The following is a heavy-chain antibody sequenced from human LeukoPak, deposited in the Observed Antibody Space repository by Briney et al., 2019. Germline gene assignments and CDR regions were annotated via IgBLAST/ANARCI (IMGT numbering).Heavy chain of an antibody. CDR2: ISGSGGST. CDR1: GFTFSSYA. V-gene: IGHV3-23*01. J-gene: IGHJ4*02. Sequence: GGSLRLSCAASGFTFSSYAMSWVRQAPGKGLEWVSAISGSGGSTYYADSVKGRFTISRDNSKGTLYLQMNSLRAEDTAVYYCAKVRIAVARWDYFDYWGQGTLVTVSS. D-gene: IGHD6-19*01. CDR3: AKVRIAVARWDYFDY.